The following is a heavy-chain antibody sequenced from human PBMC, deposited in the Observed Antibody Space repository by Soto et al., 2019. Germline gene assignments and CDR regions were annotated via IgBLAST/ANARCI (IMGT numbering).Heavy chain of an antibody. J-gene: IGHJ6*03. CDR2: TSSNGGST. Sequence: GGSLRLSCAASGFTFSWYAMHWVRQAPGKGLEYVSATSSNGGSTYYANSVKGRFTISRDNSKNTLYLQMGSLRAEDMAVYYCARDQSSSGYYYYYMDVWGKGTTVTVSS. V-gene: IGHV3-64*01. CDR3: ARDQSSSGYYYYYMDV. CDR1: GFTFSWYA. D-gene: IGHD3-3*01.